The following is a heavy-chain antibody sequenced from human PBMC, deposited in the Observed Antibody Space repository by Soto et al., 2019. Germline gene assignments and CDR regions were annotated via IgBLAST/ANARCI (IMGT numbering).Heavy chain of an antibody. CDR1: GFTFSSYW. Sequence: GGFLRLSCAASGFTFSSYWMGWVRQAPGKGLEWLANIKQDGSEKYYVDSVKGRFTISRDNAKNSLYLQMNSLRAEDTAVYFCTRTISALPGDDYWGQGTLVTVSS. CDR3: TRTISALPGDDY. CDR2: IKQDGSEK. J-gene: IGHJ4*02. V-gene: IGHV3-7*01. D-gene: IGHD6-6*01.